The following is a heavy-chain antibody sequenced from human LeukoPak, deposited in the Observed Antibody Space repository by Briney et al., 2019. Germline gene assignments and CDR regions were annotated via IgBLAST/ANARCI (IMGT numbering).Heavy chain of an antibody. J-gene: IGHJ4*02. D-gene: IGHD6-13*01. CDR3: AKPGLPGYSGSWLDY. V-gene: IGHV3-30*18. CDR2: ISYDGSNK. CDR1: GFTFSSYG. Sequence: GGSLRLSCAASGFTFSSYGMHWVRQAPGKGLEWVAVISYDGSNKYYADSVKGRFTISRDNSKNTLYLQMNSLRAEDTAVYYCAKPGLPGYSGSWLDYWGQGTLVTVSS.